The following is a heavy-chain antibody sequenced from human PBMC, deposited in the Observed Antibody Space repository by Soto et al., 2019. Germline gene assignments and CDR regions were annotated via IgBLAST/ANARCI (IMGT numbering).Heavy chain of an antibody. CDR2: INPNTGGT. D-gene: IGHD2-15*01. V-gene: IGHV1-2*02. Sequence: QVQLVQSGAEVKKPGASVKVSCMASGYTFTGYFIHWVREVPGQGLEYMGWINPNTGGTDYAQKFQGRVTMTRDTSISTVFMEMKRLTSDDTAVYYCARVAGWAARDWFDPWGQGTLVTVSS. CDR3: ARVAGWAARDWFDP. CDR1: GYTFTGYF. J-gene: IGHJ5*02.